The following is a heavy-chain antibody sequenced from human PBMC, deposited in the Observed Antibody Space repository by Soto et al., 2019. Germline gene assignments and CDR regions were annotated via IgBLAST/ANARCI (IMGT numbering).Heavy chain of an antibody. CDR3: ARRRNHYYYYGMDV. CDR1: GYSFTSYW. Sequence: PGESLKISCKGSGYSFTSYWISWVRQMPGKGLEWMGRIDPSDSYTNYSPSFQGHVTISADKSISTDYLQWSSLKASDTAMYYCARRRNHYYYYGMDVWGQGTTVTVSS. J-gene: IGHJ6*02. CDR2: IDPSDSYT. V-gene: IGHV5-10-1*01.